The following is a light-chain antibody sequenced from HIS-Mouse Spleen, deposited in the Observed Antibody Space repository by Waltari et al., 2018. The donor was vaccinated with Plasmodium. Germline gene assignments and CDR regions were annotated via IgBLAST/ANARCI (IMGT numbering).Light chain of an antibody. CDR3: QSYDSSLSGWV. CDR2: GNS. CDR1: SSNIGAGYG. J-gene: IGLJ3*02. V-gene: IGLV1-40*01. Sequence: QSVLTQPPSVSGAPGQRVTIPCTASSSNIGAGYGVHWYQQLPGTAPKLPIYGNSNRPSGVPNRFSGSKSGTSASLAITGLQAEDEADYYCQSYDSSLSGWVFGGGTKLTVL.